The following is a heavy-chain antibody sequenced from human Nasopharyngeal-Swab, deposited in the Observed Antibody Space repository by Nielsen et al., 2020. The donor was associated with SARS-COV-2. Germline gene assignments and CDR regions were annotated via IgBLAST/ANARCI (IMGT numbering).Heavy chain of an antibody. CDR3: ARGGYNSYHYYYYYMDV. V-gene: IGHV4-59*01. D-gene: IGHD1-1*01. Sequence: GSLRLSCTVSGGSISSYYWSWIRQPPGKGLEWIGYIYYSGSTNYNPSLKSRVTISVDTSKNQFSLKLSSVTAADTAVYYCARGGYNSYHYYYYYMDVWGKGTTVTVSS. CDR1: GGSISSYY. J-gene: IGHJ6*03. CDR2: IYYSGST.